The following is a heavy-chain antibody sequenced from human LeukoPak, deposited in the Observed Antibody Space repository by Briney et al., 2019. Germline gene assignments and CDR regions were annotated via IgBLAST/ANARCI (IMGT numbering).Heavy chain of an antibody. V-gene: IGHV1-2*02. Sequence: ASVKVSCKASGGTFSSYAISWVRQAPGQGLEWMGGINPNSGGTNYAQKFQGRVTMTRDTSISTAYMELSRLRSDDTAVYYCARAGVVPTDWGQGALVTVSS. D-gene: IGHD2-2*01. J-gene: IGHJ4*02. CDR2: INPNSGGT. CDR3: ARAGVVPTD. CDR1: GGTFSSYA.